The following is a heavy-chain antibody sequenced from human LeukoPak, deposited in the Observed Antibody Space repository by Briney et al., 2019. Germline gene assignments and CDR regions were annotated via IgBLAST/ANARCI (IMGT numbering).Heavy chain of an antibody. V-gene: IGHV1-8*03. CDR1: GYTFTSYD. Sequence: ASVKVSCKASGYTFTSYDINWVRQATGQGLEWMGWMNPNSGNTGYAQKFQGRVTITRNTSISTAYMELSSLRSEDTAVYYCARAPPSITIFGVARDAFDIWGQGTMVTVSS. CDR2: MNPNSGNT. J-gene: IGHJ3*02. D-gene: IGHD3-3*01. CDR3: ARAPPSITIFGVARDAFDI.